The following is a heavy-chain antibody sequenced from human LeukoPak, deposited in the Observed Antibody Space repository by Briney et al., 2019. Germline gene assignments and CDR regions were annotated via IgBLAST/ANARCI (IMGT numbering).Heavy chain of an antibody. Sequence: PSGTLSLTCTVSGGSISSSSYYWGWIRQPPGKGLEWIGSIYYSGSTYYNPSLKSRVTISVDTSKNQFSLKLSSVTAADTAVYYCASRSRWVYDSSGYYFDYWGQGTLVTVSS. CDR1: GGSISSSSYY. CDR3: ASRSRWVYDSSGYYFDY. CDR2: IYYSGST. V-gene: IGHV4-39*01. D-gene: IGHD3-22*01. J-gene: IGHJ4*02.